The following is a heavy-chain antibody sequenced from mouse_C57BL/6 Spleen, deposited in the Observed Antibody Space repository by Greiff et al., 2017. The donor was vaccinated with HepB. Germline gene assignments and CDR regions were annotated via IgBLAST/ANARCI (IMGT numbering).Heavy chain of an antibody. CDR2: ISSGGDYI. J-gene: IGHJ4*01. Sequence: VQLKESGEGLVKPGGSLKLSCAASGFTFSSYAMSWVRQTPEKRLEWVAYISSGGDYIYYADTVKGRFTISRDNARNTLYLQMSSLKSEDTAMYYCTRDKGYSFHYYAMDYWGQGTSVTVSS. CDR3: TRDKGYSFHYYAMDY. CDR1: GFTFSSYA. V-gene: IGHV5-9-1*02. D-gene: IGHD2-12*01.